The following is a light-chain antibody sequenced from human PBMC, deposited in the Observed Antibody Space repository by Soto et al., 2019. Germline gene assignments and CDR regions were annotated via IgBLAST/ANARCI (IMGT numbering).Light chain of an antibody. J-gene: IGKJ1*01. CDR2: GAA. CDR3: QQYDTSPWT. V-gene: IGKV3-15*01. Sequence: TVMTQSPATLSVTPGERATLSCRASQSVSSNLAWYQQKPGQAPRLLIYGAATRATGIPARFSGSGSGTEFTLTISRLEPEDFAVYYCQQYDTSPWTFGQGSKVDVK. CDR1: QSVSSN.